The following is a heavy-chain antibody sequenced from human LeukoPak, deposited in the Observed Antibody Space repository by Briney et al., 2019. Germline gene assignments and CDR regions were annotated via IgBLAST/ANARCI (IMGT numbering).Heavy chain of an antibody. CDR1: GYTFTGYY. V-gene: IGHV1-2*02. J-gene: IGHJ6*03. CDR2: INPNSGGT. CDR3: PRAGLSIAARPRDYCYMDV. Sequence: ASVKVSCKASGYTFTGYYMHWVRQAPGQGLEWMGWINPNSGGTNYAQKFQGRVTMTRDTSISTAYMELSRLRSDDTAVYYCPRAGLSIAARPRDYCYMDVWAKGTTVTVSS. D-gene: IGHD6-6*01.